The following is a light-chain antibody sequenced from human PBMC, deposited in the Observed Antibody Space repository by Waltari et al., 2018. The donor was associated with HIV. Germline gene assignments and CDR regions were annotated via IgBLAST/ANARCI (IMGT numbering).Light chain of an antibody. CDR1: NSDVGSTIS. J-gene: IGLJ2*01. CDR3: CSYAGTVTYLV. Sequence: QSPLTQPASVSGSPGQPVTITCNGTNSDVGSTISVSWYQRHPGKGPRLIIYNVNSRPSGISSRFSGSKSGNTASLTISGLQADDEAEYICCSYAGTVTYLVFGGGTKLTVL. CDR2: NVN. V-gene: IGLV2-23*02.